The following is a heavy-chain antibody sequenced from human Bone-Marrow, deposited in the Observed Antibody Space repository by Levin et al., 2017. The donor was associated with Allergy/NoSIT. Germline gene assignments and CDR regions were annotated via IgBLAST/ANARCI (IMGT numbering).Heavy chain of an antibody. CDR2: IYSCGST. CDR3: ARGGLYCSGGSCYPDSAFDI. Sequence: ASVKVSCAASGFTVSSNYMSWVRQAPGKGLEWVSVIYSCGSTYYADSVKGRFTISRDNSKNTLYLQMNSLRAEDTAVYYCARGGLYCSGGSCYPDSAFDIWGQGTMVTVSS. D-gene: IGHD2-15*01. J-gene: IGHJ3*02. CDR1: GFTVSSNY. V-gene: IGHV3-66*03.